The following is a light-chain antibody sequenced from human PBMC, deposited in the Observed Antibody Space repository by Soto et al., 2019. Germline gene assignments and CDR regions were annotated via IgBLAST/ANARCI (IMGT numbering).Light chain of an antibody. CDR2: GAA. CDR3: QQYNNWPPLT. V-gene: IGKV3-15*01. CDR1: QSVSSN. Sequence: EIVMSQSPATLYLSLGESANLYCRASQSVSSNLAWYQKKPGQAPRLFIYGAATRATGIPARFSGSGSGTELTLTISSLHSEDFAVYYCQQYNNWPPLTFGGGTKVDIK. J-gene: IGKJ4*01.